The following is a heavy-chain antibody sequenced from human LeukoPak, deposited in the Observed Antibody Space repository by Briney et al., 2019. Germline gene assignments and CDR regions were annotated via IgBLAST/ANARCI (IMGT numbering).Heavy chain of an antibody. Sequence: GGSLRLSCAASGFTFSSYSMNWVRQAPGKGLEWVSSISSSSSYIYYADSVKGRFTISRDNARNSLYLQMNSLRAEDTAVYYCARDPPSPAKFYYFDYWGQGTLVTVSS. CDR3: ARDPPSPAKFYYFDY. D-gene: IGHD2-2*01. J-gene: IGHJ4*02. CDR2: ISSSSSYI. CDR1: GFTFSSYS. V-gene: IGHV3-21*01.